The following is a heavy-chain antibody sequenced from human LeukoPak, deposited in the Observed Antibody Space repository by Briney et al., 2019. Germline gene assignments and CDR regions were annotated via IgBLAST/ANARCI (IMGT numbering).Heavy chain of an antibody. V-gene: IGHV1-69*01. CDR3: ARVRDLGYCSSTSCQNYYYYYGMDV. CDR2: IIPIFGTA. CDR1: GGTFSSYA. Sequence: EASVKVSCKASGGTFSSYAISWVRQAPGQGLEWMGGIIPIFGTANYAQKFQGRVTITADESTSTAYMGLSSLRSEDTAVYYCARVRDLGYCSSTSCQNYYYYYGMDVWGKGTTVTVSS. J-gene: IGHJ6*04. D-gene: IGHD2-2*01.